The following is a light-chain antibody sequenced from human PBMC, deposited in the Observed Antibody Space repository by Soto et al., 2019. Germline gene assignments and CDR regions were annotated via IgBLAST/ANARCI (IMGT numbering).Light chain of an antibody. CDR3: QQRSNWPT. Sequence: EIVLTQSPVALSLSPRERATLSCRASQSINNYLACYQQKPGQAPRLLIYGASTRATGIPARFSGSGSGTEFTLTISSLQSEDFAVYYCQQRSNWPTFGQGTRLEIK. V-gene: IGKV3-11*01. J-gene: IGKJ5*01. CDR1: QSINNY. CDR2: GAS.